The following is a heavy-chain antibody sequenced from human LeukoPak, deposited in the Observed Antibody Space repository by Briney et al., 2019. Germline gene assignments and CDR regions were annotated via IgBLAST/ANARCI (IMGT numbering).Heavy chain of an antibody. CDR1: GYTFTSYA. V-gene: IGHV1-2*02. Sequence: ASVKVSCKASGYTFTSYAMNWVRQAPGQGLEWMGWINPNSGGTNYAQKFQGRVTMTRDTSISTAYMELSRLRSDDTAVYYCARDPYTSTLDYWGQGTLVTVSS. J-gene: IGHJ4*02. CDR3: ARDPYTSTLDY. CDR2: INPNSGGT. D-gene: IGHD6-13*01.